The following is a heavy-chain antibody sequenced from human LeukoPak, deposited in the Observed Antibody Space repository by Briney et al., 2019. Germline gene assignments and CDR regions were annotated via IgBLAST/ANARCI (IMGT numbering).Heavy chain of an antibody. CDR3: ARSEINDYMRF. J-gene: IGHJ4*02. CDR2: IYQSGST. CDR1: GYSIANGYQ. D-gene: IGHD4-11*01. V-gene: IGHV4-38-2*02. Sequence: SETLSLTCTVSGYSIANGYQWAWIRQSPGERLEWIGSIYQSGSTYDNLSLKSRLTMSVDTSKNQFSLKMRAVTAADTAIYYCARSEINDYMRFWGQGILVTVSS.